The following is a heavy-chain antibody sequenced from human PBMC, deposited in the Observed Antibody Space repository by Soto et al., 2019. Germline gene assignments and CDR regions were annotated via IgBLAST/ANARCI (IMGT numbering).Heavy chain of an antibody. V-gene: IGHV4-4*02. D-gene: IGHD6-19*01. J-gene: IGHJ5*02. CDR3: ARSDGWYALHP. CDR2: IYQRGST. Sequence: QVLLQESGPGLVKPSGTLSLTCAVSGASISTNNWWSWVRQPPGKGLEWIGEIYQRGSTSYNPSLKSRVTISVDKSKKQFSLKLSSVTAAGTAVYYCARSDGWYALHPWGQGTLVTVSS. CDR1: GASISTNNW.